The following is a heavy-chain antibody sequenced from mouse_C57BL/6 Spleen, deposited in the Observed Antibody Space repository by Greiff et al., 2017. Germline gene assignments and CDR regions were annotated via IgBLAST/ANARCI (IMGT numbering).Heavy chain of an antibody. V-gene: IGHV1-82*01. CDR3: ARTGITTVVADY. Sequence: VQGVESGPELVKPGASVKISCKASGYAFSSSWMNWVKQRPGKGLEWIGRIYPGDGDTNYNGKFKGKATLTADKSSSTAYMQLSSLTSEDSAVYFCARTGITTVVADYWGQGTTLTVSS. CDR2: IYPGDGDT. D-gene: IGHD1-1*01. J-gene: IGHJ2*01. CDR1: GYAFSSSW.